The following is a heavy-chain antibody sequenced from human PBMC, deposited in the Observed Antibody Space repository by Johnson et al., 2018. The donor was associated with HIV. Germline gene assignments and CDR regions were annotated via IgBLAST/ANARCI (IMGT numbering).Heavy chain of an antibody. CDR3: ARVEHSSGAFDI. V-gene: IGHV3-23*04. J-gene: IGHJ3*02. D-gene: IGHD3-22*01. CDR2: ISGSGGDT. Sequence: VQLVESGGGLVKPGGSLRLSCAASGFTFSSYAMSWVRQAPGKGLEWVSGISGSGGDTYYADSVKGRFTISRDNSKNTLYLQMNSLRAEDTAVYYCARVEHSSGAFDIWGQGTMVTVSS. CDR1: GFTFSSYA.